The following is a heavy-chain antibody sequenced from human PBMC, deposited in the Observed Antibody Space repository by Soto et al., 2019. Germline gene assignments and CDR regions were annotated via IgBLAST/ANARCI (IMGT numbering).Heavy chain of an antibody. CDR1: GFSLTTRGVG. V-gene: IGHV2-5*02. CDR2: IYWDDDE. J-gene: IGHJ4*02. CDR3: AHRPRRFSYYFDY. D-gene: IGHD3-10*01. Sequence: QITLTESGPTLVKPTQTLTLTCTFSGFSLTTRGVGVGWIRPPQGKAPEWLALIYWDDDEGYSPSLKSRLNITKDISKNQGVLTKINIDPVDTATYYCAHRPRRFSYYFDYWGQGTLVTVSS.